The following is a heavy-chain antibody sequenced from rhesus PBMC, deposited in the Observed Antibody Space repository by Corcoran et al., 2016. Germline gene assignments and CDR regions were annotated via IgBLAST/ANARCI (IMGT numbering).Heavy chain of an antibody. CDR2: ISNGGGST. Sequence: EVQLVESGGGLVQPGGSLRLSCAASGFTFSSYGMSWVRQAPGKGLEWVSYISNGGGSTYYADSVKGRFTISRDNSKNTLSLQMNSLGAEDTAVYYCAKCWSVLPRFDYWGQGVLVTVSS. CDR3: AKCWSVLPRFDY. D-gene: IGHD3-22*01. CDR1: GFTFSSYG. J-gene: IGHJ4*01. V-gene: IGHV3S5*01.